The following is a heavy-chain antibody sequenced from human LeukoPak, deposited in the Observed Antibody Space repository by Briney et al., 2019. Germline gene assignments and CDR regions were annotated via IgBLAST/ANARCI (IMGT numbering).Heavy chain of an antibody. J-gene: IGHJ2*01. CDR3: ASSSGPFDWYFDL. V-gene: IGHV3-23*01. Sequence: QPGGSLRLSCAAPGFTFSSYAMSWVRQAPGKGLEWVSAISGSGGSTYYADSVKGRFTISRDNSKNTLYLQMNSLRAEDTAVYYCASSSGPFDWYFDLWGRGTLVTVSS. CDR1: GFTFSSYA. D-gene: IGHD2/OR15-2a*01. CDR2: ISGSGGST.